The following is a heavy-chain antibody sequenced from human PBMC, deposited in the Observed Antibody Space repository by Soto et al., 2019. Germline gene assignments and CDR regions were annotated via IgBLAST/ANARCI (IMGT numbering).Heavy chain of an antibody. CDR1: GGSISSSSYY. D-gene: IGHD1-26*01. Sequence: QLQLQESGPGLVKPSETLSLTCTVSGGSISSSSYYWGWIRQPPGKGLEWIGSIYYSGSTYYNPSLKSRVTISVDTSKNQFSLKLSSVTAADTAVYYCARLIVSGGFPFDYWGQGTLVTVSS. CDR2: IYYSGST. J-gene: IGHJ4*02. CDR3: ARLIVSGGFPFDY. V-gene: IGHV4-39*01.